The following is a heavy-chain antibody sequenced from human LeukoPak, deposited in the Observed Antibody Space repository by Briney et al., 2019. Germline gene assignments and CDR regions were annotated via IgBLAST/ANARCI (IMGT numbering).Heavy chain of an antibody. CDR3: ARGYQLPVPDY. CDR1: GFTFSSYW. CDR2: INSDGSST. D-gene: IGHD2-2*01. J-gene: IGHJ4*02. V-gene: IGHV3-74*01. Sequence: PGGSLRLSCAASGFTFSSYWMHWVRQAPGKGLVWVSRINSDGSSTSYADSVKGRFTISRDNAKNTLYLQMNSLRAEDTAVYYCARGYQLPVPDYWGQGTLVTVSS.